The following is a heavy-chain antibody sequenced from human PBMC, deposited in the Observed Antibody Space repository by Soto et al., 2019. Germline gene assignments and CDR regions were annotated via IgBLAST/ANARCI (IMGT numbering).Heavy chain of an antibody. V-gene: IGHV1-18*01. CDR3: ARDNVYDSDY. J-gene: IGHJ4*02. Sequence: QVQLVQSGAEVKKPGASVKVSCKASGYTFTSYGISWVRRAPGQGLECLGWVSAYNANTNDAQKLQGRVTMTTDTSTSTAYREMRRRRSDDPAVYYCARDNVYDSDYWGQGTLVTVSS. CDR1: GYTFTSYG. D-gene: IGHD5-12*01. CDR2: VSAYNANT.